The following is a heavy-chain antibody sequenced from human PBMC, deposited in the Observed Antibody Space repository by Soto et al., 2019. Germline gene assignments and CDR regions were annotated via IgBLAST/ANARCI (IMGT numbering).Heavy chain of an antibody. CDR3: ARDSTIRDFWSGYYTGGYYYGMEV. Sequence: SETVSLTCTFSVGSISSGDYYCSWIRQPPWKGLEWIGYIYYSGSTYYNPSLKSRVTISVDTSKNQFSLKLSSVTAADTAVYYCARDSTIRDFWSGYYTGGYYYGMEVWGQGTWVSVS. J-gene: IGHJ6*01. CDR1: VGSISSGDYY. V-gene: IGHV4-30-4*01. D-gene: IGHD3-3*01. CDR2: IYYSGST.